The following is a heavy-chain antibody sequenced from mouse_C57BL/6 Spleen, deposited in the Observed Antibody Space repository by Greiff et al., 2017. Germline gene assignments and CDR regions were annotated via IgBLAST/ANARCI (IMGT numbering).Heavy chain of an antibody. D-gene: IGHD2-4*01. J-gene: IGHJ3*01. V-gene: IGHV1-80*01. CDR3: ARSHYDYSFAY. CDR2: IYPGDGDT. CDR1: GYAFSSYW. Sequence: QVQLKQSGAELVKPGASVKISCKASGYAFSSYWMNWVKQRPGKGLEWIGQIYPGDGDTNYNGKFKGKATLTADNSSSTAYMQLSSLTSEDSAVYFCARSHYDYSFAYWGQGTLVTVSA.